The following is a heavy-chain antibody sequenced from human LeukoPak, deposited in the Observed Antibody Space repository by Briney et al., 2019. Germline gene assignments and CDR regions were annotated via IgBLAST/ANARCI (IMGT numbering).Heavy chain of an antibody. D-gene: IGHD3-22*01. J-gene: IGHJ4*02. CDR2: IRYDGSNK. CDR1: GFTFSSYG. Sequence: GGSLRLSCAASGFTFSSYGMHWVRQAPGKGLEWVAFIRYDGSNKYYADSVKGRFTISRDNSKNTLYLQMNSLRAEDTAVYYCAKVLPTNYYDSSGYQDYWGQGTLVTVSS. CDR3: AKVLPTNYYDSSGYQDY. V-gene: IGHV3-30*02.